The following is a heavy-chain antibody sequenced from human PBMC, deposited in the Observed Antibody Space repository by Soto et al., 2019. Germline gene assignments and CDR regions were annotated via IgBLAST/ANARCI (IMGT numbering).Heavy chain of an antibody. CDR2: VNEWGTDS. D-gene: IGHD6-19*01. CDR1: GFTFSGSW. Sequence: EVQLVESGGGLVQPGGSLRLSCVASGFTFSGSWMHWVRQAPGKGLVWVSRVNEWGTDSNYADSVKGRFTISRDNAKNTVYLQMNGLRAEDTAVYYCARVAVGTRGIDYWGQGTLVTVSS. V-gene: IGHV3-74*01. J-gene: IGHJ4*02. CDR3: ARVAVGTRGIDY.